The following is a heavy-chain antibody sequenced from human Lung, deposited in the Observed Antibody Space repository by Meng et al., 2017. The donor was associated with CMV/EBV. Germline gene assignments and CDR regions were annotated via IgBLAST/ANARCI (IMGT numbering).Heavy chain of an antibody. Sequence: GGSLRLXCAASGFTFSGSAIHWVRQASGKGLEWVGRIKTKADNYATAYAASLKGRFTISRDDPQNTAYLQMNSLKTEDTAVYYCTRLTAADTSSDCWGQGTLVTVSS. V-gene: IGHV3-73*01. CDR3: TRLTAADTSSDC. CDR2: IKTKADNYAT. CDR1: GFTFSGSA. J-gene: IGHJ4*02. D-gene: IGHD6-13*01.